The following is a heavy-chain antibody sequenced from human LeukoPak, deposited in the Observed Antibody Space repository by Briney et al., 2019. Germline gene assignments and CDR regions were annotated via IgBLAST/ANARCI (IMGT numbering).Heavy chain of an antibody. CDR1: GFSFSSYW. CDR3: AFSRDSSGND. CDR2: IRYDGSAK. J-gene: IGHJ4*02. V-gene: IGHV3-7*03. Sequence: PGGSLGLSCRASGFSFSSYWMSWVRQAPGKGLERVANIRYDGSAKYYVDSVKGRFTIFRDNAKSSLYLQMNSLTVDDTAVYYCAFSRDSSGNDWGQGTLVTVSS. D-gene: IGHD3-22*01.